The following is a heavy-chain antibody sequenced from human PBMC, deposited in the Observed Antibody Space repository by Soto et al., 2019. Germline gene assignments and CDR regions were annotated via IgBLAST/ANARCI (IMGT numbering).Heavy chain of an antibody. CDR3: AKVSTDFWSGSNWFDP. D-gene: IGHD3-3*01. J-gene: IGHJ5*02. CDR1: GFNFSSFG. CDR2: ISYDGSDK. Sequence: PGGSLRLSCVASGFNFSSFGMHWVRQAPGKGLEWVALISYDGSDKYYGDSVEGRFTISRDNSKNTLYLQMNSLRAEDTAVYYCAKVSTDFWSGSNWFDPWGQGTLVTVSS. V-gene: IGHV3-30*18.